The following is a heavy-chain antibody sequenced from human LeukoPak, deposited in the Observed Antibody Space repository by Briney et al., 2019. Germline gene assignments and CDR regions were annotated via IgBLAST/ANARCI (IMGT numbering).Heavy chain of an antibody. V-gene: IGHV3-23*05. D-gene: IGHD6-19*01. Sequence: GGSLRLSCAASGFIFRNYGMNWVRQAPGKGLEWVSGIYTNGNTRYADSVRGRFTISRDNSKNTLYLQMHSLRVDDTAVYYCAKAVAGTFFDYWGQGTLVTVSS. CDR1: GFIFRNYG. J-gene: IGHJ4*02. CDR2: IYTNGNT. CDR3: AKAVAGTFFDY.